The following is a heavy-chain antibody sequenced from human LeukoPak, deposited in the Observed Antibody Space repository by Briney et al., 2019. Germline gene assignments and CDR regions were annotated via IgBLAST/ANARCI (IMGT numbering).Heavy chain of an antibody. V-gene: IGHV4-34*01. D-gene: IGHD3-10*01. CDR2: INHSGST. CDR1: GGSFSGYY. Sequence: PSETLSLTCAVYGGSFSGYYWSWIRQPPGKGLEWIGEINHSGSTNYNPSLKSRVAISVDTSKNQFSLKLSSVTAADTAVYYCARPGSYGPNDYWGQGTLVTVSS. J-gene: IGHJ4*02. CDR3: ARPGSYGPNDY.